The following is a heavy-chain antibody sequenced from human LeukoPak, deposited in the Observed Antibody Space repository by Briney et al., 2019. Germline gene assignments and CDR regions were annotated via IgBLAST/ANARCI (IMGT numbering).Heavy chain of an antibody. CDR1: GFTLSTYS. D-gene: IGHD6-13*01. J-gene: IGHJ6*04. V-gene: IGHV3-21*01. Sequence: GGSLRLSCAASGFTLSTYSMNWVRQAPGKGLEWVSSISSSSSYMYYADSVKGRFIISRDNAKNSLHLQMNSLRAEDTAVYYCAKDKGPIAAAHYYYGMDVWGKGTTVTVSS. CDR3: AKDKGPIAAAHYYYGMDV. CDR2: ISSSSSYM.